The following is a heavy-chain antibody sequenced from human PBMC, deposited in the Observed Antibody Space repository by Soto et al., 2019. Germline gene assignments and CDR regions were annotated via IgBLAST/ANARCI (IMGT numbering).Heavy chain of an antibody. CDR3: VRGLYYSFTMDV. V-gene: IGHV3-74*01. CDR1: GFIFSSYW. J-gene: IGHJ6*02. CDR2: ANSDGSST. Sequence: PGGSLRLSCAASGFIFSSYWLHWVRKVPGKGLMWVSRANSDGSSTIYADSVKGRFTMSRDNIKNTLYLQMNSLTAEDTAVYYCVRGLYYSFTMDVWGQGTTVTVSS.